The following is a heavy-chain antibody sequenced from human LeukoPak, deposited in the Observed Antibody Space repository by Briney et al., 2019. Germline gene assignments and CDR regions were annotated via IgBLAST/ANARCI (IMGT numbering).Heavy chain of an antibody. Sequence: GGSLRLSCAASGFTFSSYSMNWVRQAPGKGLEWVADIKEEGSEKNYVDSVKGRFTISRDNAKNSLYLQMNSLRAEDTAIYYCARELSHWYFDLWGRGTLVTVSS. J-gene: IGHJ2*01. CDR3: ARELSHWYFDL. CDR2: IKEEGSEK. V-gene: IGHV3-7*01. CDR1: GFTFSSYS.